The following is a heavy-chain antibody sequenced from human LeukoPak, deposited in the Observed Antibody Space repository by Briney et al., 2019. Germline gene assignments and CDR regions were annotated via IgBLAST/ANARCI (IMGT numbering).Heavy chain of an antibody. Sequence: PGESLRLSCAASGFTFSSYCMHWVRQAPGKGLEWVAVICYDGSKKYYSDSVKGRFTISRDNSKNALCLQMNSLRAEDTAVYYCARAITMVRGLGWFDPWGQGTLVTVSS. CDR3: ARAITMVRGLGWFDP. CDR2: ICYDGSKK. CDR1: GFTFSSYC. V-gene: IGHV3-33*01. D-gene: IGHD3-10*01. J-gene: IGHJ5*02.